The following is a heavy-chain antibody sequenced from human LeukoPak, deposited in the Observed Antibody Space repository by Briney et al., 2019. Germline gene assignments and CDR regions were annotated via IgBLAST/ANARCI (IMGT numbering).Heavy chain of an antibody. CDR2: INHSGGT. V-gene: IGHV4-34*01. J-gene: IGHJ3*02. CDR1: GGSFSGYY. CDR3: ASDDYGHLVNAFDI. D-gene: IGHD4-17*01. Sequence: PSETLSLTCAVYGGSFSGYYWSWIRQPPGKGLEWIGEINHSGGTNYNPSLKSRVTISLDTSKNHFSLKLTSVTAADTAVYYCASDDYGHLVNAFDIWGQGTMVTVSS.